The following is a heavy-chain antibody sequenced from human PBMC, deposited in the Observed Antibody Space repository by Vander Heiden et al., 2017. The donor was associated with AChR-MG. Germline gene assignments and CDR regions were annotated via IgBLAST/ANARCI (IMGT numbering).Heavy chain of an antibody. CDR3: ARGLSGYSYASSFDY. CDR1: GYSISSGYY. Sequence: LQESGPGLVKPSETLSLTCAVSGYSISSGYYWGWIRQPPGKGLEWIGSIYHSGSTYYNPSLKSRVTISVDTSKNQFSLKLSSVTAADTAVYYCARGLSGYSYASSFDYWGQGTLVTVSS. J-gene: IGHJ4*02. V-gene: IGHV4-38-2*01. CDR2: IYHSGST. D-gene: IGHD5-18*01.